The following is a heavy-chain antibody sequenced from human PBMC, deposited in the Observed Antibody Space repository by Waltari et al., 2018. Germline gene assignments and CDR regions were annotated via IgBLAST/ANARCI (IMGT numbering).Heavy chain of an antibody. V-gene: IGHV3-30-3*01. Sequence: QVQLVESGGGVVRPGRSLRLSCAASGFTFSSYAMPWVRQAPGKGLEWVAVISYDGSNKYYADSVKGRFTISRDNSKNTLYLQMNSLRAEDTAVYYCAREFMYSSDYWGQGTLVTVSS. CDR2: ISYDGSNK. CDR3: AREFMYSSDY. D-gene: IGHD6-13*01. CDR1: GFTFSSYA. J-gene: IGHJ4*02.